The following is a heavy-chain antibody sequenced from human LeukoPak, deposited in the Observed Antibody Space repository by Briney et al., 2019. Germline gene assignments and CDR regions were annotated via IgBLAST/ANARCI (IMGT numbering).Heavy chain of an antibody. D-gene: IGHD5-18*01. CDR1: GFTVTSYW. Sequence: QPGGSLRLSCAASGFTVTSYWMTWVRQAPGKGLEWVANVRQDGGATYYGDSVKGRFTISRDNSKNSLFLQMNSLRADDTAIYYCATSKDTAGGPYWGQGTLVTVSS. V-gene: IGHV3-7*01. CDR3: ATSKDTAGGPY. J-gene: IGHJ4*02. CDR2: VRQDGGAT.